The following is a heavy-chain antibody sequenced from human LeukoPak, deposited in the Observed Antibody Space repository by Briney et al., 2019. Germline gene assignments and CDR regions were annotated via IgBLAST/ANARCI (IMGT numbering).Heavy chain of an antibody. CDR3: AKQSTASGSYQLDY. CDR2: ISGSGGST. V-gene: IGHV3-23*01. D-gene: IGHD1-26*01. CDR1: GFTFSSYA. J-gene: IGHJ4*02. Sequence: GSLRLSCAASGFTFSSYAMSWVRQAPGKGLEWVSAISGSGGSTYYADSVKGRFTISRDNSQNTLYLQMNSLRAGDTAVYYCAKQSTASGSYQLDYWGQGTLVTVSS.